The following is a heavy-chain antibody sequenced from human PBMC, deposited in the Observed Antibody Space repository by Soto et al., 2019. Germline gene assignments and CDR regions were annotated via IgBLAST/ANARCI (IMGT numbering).Heavy chain of an antibody. J-gene: IGHJ4*02. CDR2: ISYDGSTK. V-gene: IGHV3-30*18. Sequence: GGSLRLSCAASGFTFSSYGMHWVRQAPGKGLEWVAVISYDGSTKYYVDSVKGRFTISRDNSRNTLSLQMNSLRAEDTAVYYCAKDPGYDFWSGPDYWGQGTLVTVSS. CDR3: AKDPGYDFWSGPDY. D-gene: IGHD3-3*01. CDR1: GFTFSSYG.